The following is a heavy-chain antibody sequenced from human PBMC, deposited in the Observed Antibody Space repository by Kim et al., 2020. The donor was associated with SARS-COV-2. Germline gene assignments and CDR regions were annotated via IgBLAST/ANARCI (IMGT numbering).Heavy chain of an antibody. Sequence: ASVKVSCKASGYTFTSYAMHWVRQAPGQRLEWMGWINAGNGNTKYSQKFQGRVTITRDTSASTAYMELSSLRSEDTAVYYCARDQGSSWYNWFDPWGQGTLVTVSS. D-gene: IGHD6-13*01. V-gene: IGHV1-3*01. J-gene: IGHJ5*02. CDR3: ARDQGSSWYNWFDP. CDR1: GYTFTSYA. CDR2: INAGNGNT.